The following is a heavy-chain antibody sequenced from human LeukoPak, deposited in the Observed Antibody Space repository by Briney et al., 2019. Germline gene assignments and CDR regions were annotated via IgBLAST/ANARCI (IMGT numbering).Heavy chain of an antibody. CDR1: GDSINGSY. CDR2: IYYSWSA. Sequence: SETLSLKCSVSGDSINGSYWSWLRQPPGKRLERIGNIYYSWSANYNPSLESRVTISLDTSKNQFSLKLTSVTAADTALYYCARDGYGSGSYGWFDPWGQGTLVTVSS. D-gene: IGHD3-10*01. J-gene: IGHJ5*02. CDR3: ARDGYGSGSYGWFDP. V-gene: IGHV4-59*01.